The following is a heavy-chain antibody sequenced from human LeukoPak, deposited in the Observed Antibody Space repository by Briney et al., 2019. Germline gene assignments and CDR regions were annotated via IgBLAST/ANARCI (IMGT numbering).Heavy chain of an antibody. CDR3: SNGIYDKSY. CDR1: GFTFTKYW. Sequence: GGSLRLSCAASGFTFTKYWMAWVRQAPGKGLEWVANIQQDGSEAYYADSVAGRFTISRDNAKNSLYLQMNSLRAEDTAVYYCSNGIYDKSYWGQGTLVTVSS. J-gene: IGHJ4*02. V-gene: IGHV3-7*01. CDR2: IQQDGSEA. D-gene: IGHD2/OR15-2a*01.